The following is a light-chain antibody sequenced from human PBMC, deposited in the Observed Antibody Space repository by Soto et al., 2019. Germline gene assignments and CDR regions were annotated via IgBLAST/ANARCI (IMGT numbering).Light chain of an antibody. CDR3: SSYTSSSTPVV. CDR2: DVS. V-gene: IGLV2-14*01. Sequence: QSALTQPASVSGSPGQSITISCTGTSSGVGGYNYVSWYQQHPGKAPKLMIYDVSNRPSGVSNRFSGSKSGNTASLTISGLQAEDEADYYCSSYTSSSTPVVFGGGTQLTV. CDR1: SSGVGGYNY. J-gene: IGLJ2*01.